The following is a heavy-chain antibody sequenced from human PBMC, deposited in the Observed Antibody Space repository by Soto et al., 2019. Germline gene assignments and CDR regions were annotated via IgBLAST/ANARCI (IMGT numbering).Heavy chain of an antibody. J-gene: IGHJ5*02. CDR1: GGSINSNAYF. Sequence: SETLSLTCTVSGGSINSNAYFWGWVRQPPGKGLEWIGSIFDTGSTYFNPSLRSRVTISVDTSKNHFSLKLSSVTAADTAVYYCARQPFMISTVSHGRSYWFDPWGPGTLVTVSS. V-gene: IGHV4-39*01. CDR2: IFDTGST. CDR3: ARQPFMISTVSHGRSYWFDP. D-gene: IGHD3-16*01.